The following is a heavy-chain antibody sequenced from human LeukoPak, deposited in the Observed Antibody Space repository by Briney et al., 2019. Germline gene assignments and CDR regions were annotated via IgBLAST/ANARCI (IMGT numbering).Heavy chain of an antibody. Sequence: GVSLRLSCVASGFTVSNNHMNWVRQAPGKGLEWVSVIYSGGSTYYADSVKGRFTISRHNSKNTLYLQMNSLRAEDTAVYYCAIQYGRFDYWGQGTLVTVSP. CDR3: AIQYGRFDY. CDR1: GFTVSNNH. D-gene: IGHD4-17*01. J-gene: IGHJ4*02. CDR2: IYSGGST. V-gene: IGHV3-53*04.